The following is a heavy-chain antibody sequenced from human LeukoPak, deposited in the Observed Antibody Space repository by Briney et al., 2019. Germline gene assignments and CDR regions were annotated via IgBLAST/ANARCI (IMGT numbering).Heavy chain of an antibody. CDR1: GFTFSTYW. CDR3: ARYCSGGSCFLNYYGMDV. Sequence: PGGSLRLSCAASGFTFSTYWMHWVRQAPGKGLVWVSCLNSDGSSTSYADSVKGRFTISRDNSKNTLYLQMNSLRADDTAVYYCARYCSGGSCFLNYYGMDVWGQGTTVTVSS. J-gene: IGHJ6*02. V-gene: IGHV3-74*01. CDR2: LNSDGSST. D-gene: IGHD2-15*01.